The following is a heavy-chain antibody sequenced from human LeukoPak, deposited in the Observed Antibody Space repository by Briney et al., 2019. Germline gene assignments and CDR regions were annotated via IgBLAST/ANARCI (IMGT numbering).Heavy chain of an antibody. V-gene: IGHV4-61*02. Sequence: SQTLSLTCTVSGGSISSGSYYWSWIRQPAGKGLDWIGRIYSSGSTNYNPSLKKRVTISEDMSKNQFSLKLSSVTAADTAVYYCARDRYGSSYRFDPWGQGTLVTVSS. CDR1: GGSISSGSYY. J-gene: IGHJ5*02. D-gene: IGHD6-13*01. CDR3: ARDRYGSSYRFDP. CDR2: IYSSGST.